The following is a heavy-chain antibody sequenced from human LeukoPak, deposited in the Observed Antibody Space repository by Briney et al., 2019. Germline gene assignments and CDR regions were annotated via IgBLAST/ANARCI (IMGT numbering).Heavy chain of an antibody. D-gene: IGHD1-14*01. Sequence: GGSLRLSCAASGFTFSGYSMNWVRQAPGKGLECVSYISSSGSTIYYADSVKGRFTISRDNAKNSLYLQMNSLRADDTAVYYCARESSPEVAFDIWGQGTLVTVSS. CDR2: ISSSGSTI. V-gene: IGHV3-48*04. CDR1: GFTFSGYS. J-gene: IGHJ3*02. CDR3: ARESSPEVAFDI.